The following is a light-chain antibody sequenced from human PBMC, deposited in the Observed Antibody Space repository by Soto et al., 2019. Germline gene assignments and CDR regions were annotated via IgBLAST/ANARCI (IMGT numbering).Light chain of an antibody. CDR2: DVS. CDR3: SSYISSSSPYV. Sequence: SVLTQPASVSGSPGQSITISCTGTSSDVGGYNYVSWYQQHPGKAPKLMIYDVSNRPSGVSNRFSGSKSGNTASLTISGLQAEDEADYYCSSYISSSSPYVFGTGTQLTVL. J-gene: IGLJ1*01. CDR1: SSDVGGYNY. V-gene: IGLV2-14*01.